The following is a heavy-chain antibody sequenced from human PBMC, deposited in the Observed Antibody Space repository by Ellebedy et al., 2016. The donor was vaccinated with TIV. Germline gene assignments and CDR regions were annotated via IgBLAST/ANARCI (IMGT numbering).Heavy chain of an antibody. V-gene: IGHV3-23*01. CDR1: GFTFSSYA. J-gene: IGHJ4*02. CDR3: ARDSRRGITMVRGVIHY. CDR2: ISGSGGTT. Sequence: PGGSLRLSCAASGFTFSSYAMSWVRQSPRKGLEWVAAISGSGGTTFYADSVKGRFTISRDNSKNTLYLQMNSLRAEDTAVYYCARDSRRGITMVRGVIHYWGQGTLVTVSS. D-gene: IGHD3-10*01.